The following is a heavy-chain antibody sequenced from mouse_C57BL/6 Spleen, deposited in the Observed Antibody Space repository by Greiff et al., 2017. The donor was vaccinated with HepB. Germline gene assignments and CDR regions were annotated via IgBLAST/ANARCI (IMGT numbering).Heavy chain of an antibody. V-gene: IGHV8-8*01. J-gene: IGHJ3*01. D-gene: IGHD2-5*01. CDR2: IWWDDDK. CDR1: GFSLSTFGMG. CDR3: ARTEAYYSNYGAWFAY. Sequence: QVQLKVSGPGILQPSQTLSLTCSFSGFSLSTFGMGVGWIRQPSGKGLEWLAHIWWDDDKYYNPALKSRLTISKDTSKNQVFLKIANVDTADTATYYCARTEAYYSNYGAWFAYWGQGTLVTVSA.